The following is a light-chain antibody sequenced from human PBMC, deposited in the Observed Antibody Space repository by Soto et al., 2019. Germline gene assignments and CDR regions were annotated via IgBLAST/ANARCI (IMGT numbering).Light chain of an antibody. V-gene: IGKV3-20*01. CDR1: QSISSSY. J-gene: IGKJ1*01. CDR3: QQSGSSPPA. CDR2: GAS. Sequence: EIVLTQSPGTLSLSPGEIATLSCRATQSISSSYLAWYQQKPGQAPRLLIYGASSRATGIPDRLSGSGSGTDFTLTISRLEPEDFAVYYCQQSGSSPPAFGQGTKVEIK.